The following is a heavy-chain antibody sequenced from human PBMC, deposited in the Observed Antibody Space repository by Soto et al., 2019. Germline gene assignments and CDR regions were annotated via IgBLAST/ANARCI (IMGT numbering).Heavy chain of an antibody. D-gene: IGHD6-6*01. Sequence: EVQLVESGGGLVKPGGSLRLSCAASGFTFSSYSMNWVRQAPGKGLEWVSSISSSSSYIYYADSVKGRFTISRDNAKNSPYLQMSSLRAEDTAVYYCARYGSSSFVDDFDIWGQGTMVTVSS. CDR2: ISSSSSYI. CDR3: ARYGSSSFVDDFDI. CDR1: GFTFSSYS. V-gene: IGHV3-21*01. J-gene: IGHJ3*02.